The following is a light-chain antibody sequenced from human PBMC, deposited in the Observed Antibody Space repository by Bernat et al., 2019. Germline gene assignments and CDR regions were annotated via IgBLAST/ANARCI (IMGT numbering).Light chain of an antibody. CDR1: SSDVGGYKY. CDR3: SSYAGSNNYV. CDR2: EVS. V-gene: IGLV2-8*01. J-gene: IGLJ1*01. Sequence: QSALTQPPSASGSPGQSVTISCTGTSSDVGGYKYVSWYQQHPDKAPKLIISEVSKRPSGVPDRFSGSKSGNTASLTVSGLQAEDEADYYCSSYAGSNNYVFGTGIKVTVL.